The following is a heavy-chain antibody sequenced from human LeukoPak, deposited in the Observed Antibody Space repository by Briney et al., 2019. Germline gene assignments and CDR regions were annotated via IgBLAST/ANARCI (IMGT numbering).Heavy chain of an antibody. J-gene: IGHJ6*02. V-gene: IGHV3-66*02. CDR2: IYSGGST. CDR3: ARDAYYGSGSQVYYYGMDV. CDR1: GFTVSSNY. Sequence: GGSLRLSCAASGFTVSSNYMSWVRQAPGKGLEWVSVIYSGGSTYYSDSVKGRFTISRDNSKNTLYLQMSSLRAEDTAVYYCARDAYYGSGSQVYYYGMDVWGQGTTVTVSS. D-gene: IGHD3-10*01.